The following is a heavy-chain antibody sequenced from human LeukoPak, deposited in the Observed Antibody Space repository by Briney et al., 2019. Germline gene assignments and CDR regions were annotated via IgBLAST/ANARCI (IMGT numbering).Heavy chain of an antibody. CDR2: ISGSGGST. J-gene: IGHJ6*03. V-gene: IGHV3-23*01. D-gene: IGHD6-19*01. Sequence: GGSLRLSCAASGFTFSNAWMSWVRQAPGKGLEWVSAISGSGGSTYYADSVKGRFTISRDNSKNTLYLQMNSLRAEDTAVYYCARDLRYSSGWSASGMDVWGKGTTVTISS. CDR1: GFTFSNAW. CDR3: ARDLRYSSGWSASGMDV.